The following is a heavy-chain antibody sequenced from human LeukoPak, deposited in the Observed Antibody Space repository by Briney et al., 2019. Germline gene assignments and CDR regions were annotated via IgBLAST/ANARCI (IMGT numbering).Heavy chain of an antibody. D-gene: IGHD5-18*01. J-gene: IGHJ4*02. V-gene: IGHV3-48*03. CDR1: GFTFSSYE. CDR3: ARGYRYGLDD. Sequence: PGGSLRLSCAASGFTFSSYEMNWVRQAPGKGLEWVSYIGSSAIAIYYADSVKGRFTISRDSAKNSLYLQMNSLRGEDTAVYYCARGYRYGLDDWGQGTLVTVSS. CDR2: IGSSAIAI.